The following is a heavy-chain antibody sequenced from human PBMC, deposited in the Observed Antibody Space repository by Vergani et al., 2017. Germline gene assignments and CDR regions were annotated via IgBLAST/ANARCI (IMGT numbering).Heavy chain of an antibody. CDR1: GFALNRHA. V-gene: IGHV3-30-3*01. D-gene: IGHD2-15*01. J-gene: IGHJ6*01. CDR2: ISFDGTNE. CDR3: ARDRYYLGSWWFPCFYYDVLYV. Sequence: VQLVESGGGLVQPGGSLRLSCVVSGFALNRHAMYWVRQAPGKGLEWVVGISFDGTNEYYADSVKGRFTISRDKSKHTLYLQMNSLRAEDTGVYYCARDRYYLGSWWFPCFYYDVLYVRGQGT.